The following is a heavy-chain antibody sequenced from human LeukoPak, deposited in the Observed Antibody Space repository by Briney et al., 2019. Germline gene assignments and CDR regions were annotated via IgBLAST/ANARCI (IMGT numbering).Heavy chain of an antibody. D-gene: IGHD1-26*01. J-gene: IGHJ4*02. CDR1: GYSFTCYW. CDR2: IYPGDSDT. CDR3: ARHRDRGRVGASPWSDY. Sequence: GESLKISCKCSGYSFTCYWIGWVRQMPGKGLEWMGIIYPGDSDTRYSPSFQGQVTISADKSISTAYLQWSSLKASDTAMYYCARHRDRGRVGASPWSDYWGQGTLVTVSS. V-gene: IGHV5-51*01.